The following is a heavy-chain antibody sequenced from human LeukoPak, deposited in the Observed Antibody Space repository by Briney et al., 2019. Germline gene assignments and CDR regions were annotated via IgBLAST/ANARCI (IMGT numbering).Heavy chain of an antibody. CDR1: GGSISSYY. CDR2: IYYSGST. D-gene: IGHD3-3*01. CDR3: ARGDDFWKY. J-gene: IGHJ4*02. Sequence: KTSETLSLTCTVSGGSISSYYWSWIRQPPGKGLEWIGYIYYSGSTNYNPSLKSRVTISVDTSKNQFSLKLSSVTAADTAVYYCARGDDFWKYWGQGTLVTVSS. V-gene: IGHV4-59*08.